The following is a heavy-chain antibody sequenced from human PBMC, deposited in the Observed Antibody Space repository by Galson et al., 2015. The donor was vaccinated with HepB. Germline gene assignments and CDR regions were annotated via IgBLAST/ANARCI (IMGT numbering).Heavy chain of an antibody. J-gene: IGHJ4*02. CDR2: IIPIFGTA. CDR3: ATYYYDSSGSMEGGGY. CDR1: GGTFSSYA. V-gene: IGHV1-69*13. Sequence: SVKVSCKASGGTFSSYAISWVRQAPGQGLGWMGGIIPIFGTANYAQKFQGRVTITADESTSTAYMELSSLRSEDTAVYYCATYYYDSSGSMEGGGYWGQGTLVTVSS. D-gene: IGHD3-22*01.